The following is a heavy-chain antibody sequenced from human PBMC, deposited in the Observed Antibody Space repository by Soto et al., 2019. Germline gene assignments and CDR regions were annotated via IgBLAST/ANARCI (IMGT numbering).Heavy chain of an antibody. CDR2: IYYSGST. D-gene: IGHD2-2*01. CDR1: GGSSSSYY. Sequence: NPSETLALTCTVPGGSSSSYYWSWIRQPPGKGLEWIGYIYYSGSTNYNPSLKSRVTISVDTSKNQFSLKLSSVTAADTAVYYCARSMTTVVPLDYWGQGTLVTVSS. CDR3: ARSMTTVVPLDY. J-gene: IGHJ4*02. V-gene: IGHV4-59*08.